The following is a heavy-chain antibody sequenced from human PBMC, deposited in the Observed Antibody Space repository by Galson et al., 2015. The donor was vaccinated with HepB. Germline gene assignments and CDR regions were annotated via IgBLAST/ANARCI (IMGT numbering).Heavy chain of an antibody. Sequence: SETLSLTCTVSGGSISSSSYYWGWIRQPPGKGLEWIGSIYYSGSTYYNPSLKSRVTISVDTSKNQFSLKLRSVTAADTAVYYCARRYDSYGYYYPSAGFDYWGQGTLVIVSS. V-gene: IGHV4-39*01. J-gene: IGHJ4*02. CDR3: ARRYDSYGYYYPSAGFDY. CDR1: GGSISSSSYY. CDR2: IYYSGST. D-gene: IGHD3-22*01.